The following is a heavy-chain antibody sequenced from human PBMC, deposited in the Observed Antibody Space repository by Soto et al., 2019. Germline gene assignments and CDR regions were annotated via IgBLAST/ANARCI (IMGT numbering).Heavy chain of an antibody. V-gene: IGHV3-33*01. Sequence: GGSLRLSCAASGFTFSSYGMHWVRQAPGKGLEWVAVIWYDGSNKYYADSVKGRFTISRDNSKNTLYLQMNSLRAEDTAVYYCARGGGSYYYYMDVWGKGTTVTVSS. CDR3: ARGGGSYYYYMDV. J-gene: IGHJ6*03. CDR2: IWYDGSNK. CDR1: GFTFSSYG.